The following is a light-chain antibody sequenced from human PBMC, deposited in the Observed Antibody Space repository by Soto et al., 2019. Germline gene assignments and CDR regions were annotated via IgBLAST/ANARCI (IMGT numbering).Light chain of an antibody. CDR3: QQYGDSPLT. CDR2: GAS. V-gene: IGKV3-20*01. J-gene: IGKJ4*01. Sequence: PGERATLSCRASQTVSGSYVAXYQXKXGXXXRXXXYGASSRATGSPDRVSGSGSGTDFTLTISRLEPEDFAVYHCQQYGDSPLTFGGGTKVDI. CDR1: QTVSGSY.